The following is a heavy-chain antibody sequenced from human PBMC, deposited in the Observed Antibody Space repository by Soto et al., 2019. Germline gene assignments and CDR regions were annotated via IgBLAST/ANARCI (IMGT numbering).Heavy chain of an antibody. D-gene: IGHD6-13*01. CDR1: GFTFSSYA. CDR2: ISGSGGST. J-gene: IGHJ4*02. Sequence: EVQLLESGGGLVQPGGSLRLSCAASGFTFSSYAMSWVRQAPGKGLEWDLAISGSGGSTYYAASVKGRFTISRDNSKNTLYLQMNSLRAEDTAVYYCAHGPLKQQPYYFDYWGQGTLVTVSS. CDR3: AHGPLKQQPYYFDY. V-gene: IGHV3-23*01.